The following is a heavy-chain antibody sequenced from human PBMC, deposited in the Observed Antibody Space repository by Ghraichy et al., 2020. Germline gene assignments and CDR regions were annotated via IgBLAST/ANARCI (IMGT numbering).Heavy chain of an antibody. D-gene: IGHD3-3*01. Sequence: GESLNISCSASGFMFSSFGMSWLRQAPGKGPEWVSSIHKGGGNTYYADSVRGRFTIARDNSENMLYLHMRSLRAEDTAVYYCAKESGQLGVREVFDHWGQGILVTVSS. CDR2: IHKGGGNT. J-gene: IGHJ4*02. CDR3: AKESGQLGVREVFDH. CDR1: GFMFSSFG. V-gene: IGHV3-23*01.